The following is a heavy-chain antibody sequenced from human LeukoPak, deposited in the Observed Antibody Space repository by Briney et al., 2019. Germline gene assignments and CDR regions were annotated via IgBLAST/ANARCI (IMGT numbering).Heavy chain of an antibody. D-gene: IGHD3-3*01. CDR2: INPNSGGT. CDR1: GYTFTDYY. V-gene: IGHV1-2*02. J-gene: IGHJ4*02. CDR3: ARSYYDFWSGYYVDY. Sequence: GASVKVSCKASGYTFTDYYMHWVRQAPGQGLEWMGWINPNSGGTNYAQKFQGRVTMTTDTSTSTAYMELRSLRSDDTAVYYCARSYYDFWSGYYVDYWGQGTLVTVSS.